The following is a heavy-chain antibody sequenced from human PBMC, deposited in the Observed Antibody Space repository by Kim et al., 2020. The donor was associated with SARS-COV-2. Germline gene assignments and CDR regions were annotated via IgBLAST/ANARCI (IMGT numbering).Heavy chain of an antibody. D-gene: IGHD2-15*01. J-gene: IGHJ6*02. CDR3: ARGYCSGGSCYPFRFIMDV. CDR1: GGTFSSYA. Sequence: SVKVSCKASGGTFSSYAISWVRQAPGQGLEWMGRIIPIFGIANYAQKFQGRVTITADKSTSTAYMELSSLRSEDTAVYYCARGYCSGGSCYPFRFIMDVWGQGTPVTVSS. V-gene: IGHV1-69*04. CDR2: IIPIFGIA.